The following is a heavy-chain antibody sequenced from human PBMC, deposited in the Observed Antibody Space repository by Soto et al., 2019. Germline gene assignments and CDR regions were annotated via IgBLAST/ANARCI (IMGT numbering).Heavy chain of an antibody. CDR1: GFTFSSYA. Sequence: GGSLRLSCAASGFTFSSYAMSWGRQAPGKGLEWVSALSGSGGGTYYADSVKGRFTISRDNSKNTLYLQMNSLRPEDTALYYCAKDLACHGGNSNIFDFWGRGTLVTVSS. V-gene: IGHV3-23*01. CDR2: LSGSGGGT. CDR3: AKDLACHGGNSNIFDF. D-gene: IGHD2-21*02. J-gene: IGHJ4*02.